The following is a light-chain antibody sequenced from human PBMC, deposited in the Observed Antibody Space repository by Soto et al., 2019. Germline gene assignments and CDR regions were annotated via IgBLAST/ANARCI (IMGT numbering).Light chain of an antibody. Sequence: AIQMTQSPSSLSASVGDRVTITCRASQGVRNDLGWYRQKPGRAPELLIFAASTLRGEVPSRFSGSGSDTEFTLTISSLQTEDFATYYCLQDFTYPWTFGQGTKVEIE. CDR3: LQDFTYPWT. CDR2: AAS. CDR1: QGVRND. V-gene: IGKV1-6*01. J-gene: IGKJ1*01.